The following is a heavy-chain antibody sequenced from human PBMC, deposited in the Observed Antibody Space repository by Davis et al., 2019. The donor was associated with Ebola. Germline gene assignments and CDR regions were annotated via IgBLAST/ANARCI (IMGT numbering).Heavy chain of an antibody. CDR2: ISYDGSNK. J-gene: IGHJ4*02. Sequence: PGGSLRLSCAASGFTFSSYAMHWVRQAPGKGLEWVAVISYDGSNKYYVDSVKGHFTISRDNAKNSLYLQMNSLRAEDTAVYYCARGTGSGNYYNVIDYWGQGTLVTVSS. CDR1: GFTFSSYA. V-gene: IGHV3-30-3*01. CDR3: ARGTGSGNYYNVIDY. D-gene: IGHD3-10*01.